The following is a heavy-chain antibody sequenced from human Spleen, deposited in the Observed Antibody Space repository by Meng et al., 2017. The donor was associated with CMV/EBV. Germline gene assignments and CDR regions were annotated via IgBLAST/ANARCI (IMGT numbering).Heavy chain of an antibody. J-gene: IGHJ4*02. Sequence: GSLRLSCTVSGGSISSYYWSWIRQPPGKGLEWIGYIYYSGSTNYNPSLKSRVTISVDTSKNQFSLKLSSVTAADTAVYYCARHRLYCSSTSCLGGIDYWGQGTLVTVSS. CDR1: GGSISSYY. D-gene: IGHD2-2*01. CDR3: ARHRLYCSSTSCLGGIDY. CDR2: IYYSGST. V-gene: IGHV4-59*08.